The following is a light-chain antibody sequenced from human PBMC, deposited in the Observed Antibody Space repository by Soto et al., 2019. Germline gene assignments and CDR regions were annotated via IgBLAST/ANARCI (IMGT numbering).Light chain of an antibody. J-gene: IGLJ2*01. CDR2: ANS. CDR1: SSNIGAGYD. CDR3: QSYDSSLSAEVV. Sequence: QSVLTQPPSVSGAPGQRVTISCTGSSSNIGAGYDVHWYQQLPGTAPKLLIYANSNRPSGVPDRFSGSKSGTSASLAITGLQAEDEADDYCQSYDSSLSAEVVFGGGTKLTVL. V-gene: IGLV1-40*01.